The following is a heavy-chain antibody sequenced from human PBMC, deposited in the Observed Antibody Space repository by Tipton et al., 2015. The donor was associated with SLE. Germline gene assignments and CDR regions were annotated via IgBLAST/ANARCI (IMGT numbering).Heavy chain of an antibody. J-gene: IGHJ4*02. Sequence: TLSLTCTVSGGSISGHYWSWIRQPPGKGLEWIGEINHSGRTNYNPSLKSRVTISVDTSKNQFSLKLSSVTAADTAVYYCAREGRREQLALDYWGQGTLVTVS. CDR1: GGSISGHY. D-gene: IGHD6-6*01. V-gene: IGHV4-34*01. CDR2: INHSGRT. CDR3: AREGRREQLALDY.